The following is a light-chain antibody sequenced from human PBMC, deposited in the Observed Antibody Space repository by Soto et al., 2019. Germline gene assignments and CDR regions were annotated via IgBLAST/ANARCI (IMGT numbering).Light chain of an antibody. V-gene: IGKV3-20*01. J-gene: IGKJ5*01. CDR2: DAS. CDR3: QQYDVSPIT. CDR1: QSVRSER. Sequence: IVLTLTPRTRSLYPKGRDTLSCRASQSVRSERLAWYQHKRGQAPRLVIFDASSRATGIPERFSGSGSGTDFTLTITCLEPEDFAVYLCQQYDVSPITFGLGTRLEIK.